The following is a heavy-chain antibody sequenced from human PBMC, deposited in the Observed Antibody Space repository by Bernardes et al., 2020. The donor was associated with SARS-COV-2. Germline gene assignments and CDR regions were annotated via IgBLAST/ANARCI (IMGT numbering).Heavy chain of an antibody. J-gene: IGHJ6*04. CDR1: GGSISSGGYY. CDR2: IYYSGST. Sequence: SETLSLTCTVSGGSISSGGYYWSWIRQHPGKGLEWIGYIYYSGSTYYNPSLKSRVTISVDTSKNHFSLKLGSVTAADTAVYYRARGLLEWLYIGRGMDVWGKGTTVTVAA. CDR3: ARGLLEWLYIGRGMDV. V-gene: IGHV4-31*03. D-gene: IGHD3-3*01.